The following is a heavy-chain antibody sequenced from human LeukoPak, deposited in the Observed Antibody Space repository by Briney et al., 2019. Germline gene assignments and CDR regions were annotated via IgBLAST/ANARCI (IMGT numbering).Heavy chain of an antibody. V-gene: IGHV3-23*01. J-gene: IGHJ6*02. Sequence: PGGSLRLSCAASGSTFSSYAMSWVRQAPGKGLEWVSAISGSGGSTYYADSVKGRFTISRDNSKNTLYLQMNSLRAEDTAVYYCARVNYLLYYYGMDVWGQGTTVTVSS. CDR1: GSTFSSYA. CDR2: ISGSGGST. D-gene: IGHD4-11*01. CDR3: ARVNYLLYYYGMDV.